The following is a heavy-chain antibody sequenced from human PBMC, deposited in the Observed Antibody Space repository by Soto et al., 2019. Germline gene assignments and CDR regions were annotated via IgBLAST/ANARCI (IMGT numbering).Heavy chain of an antibody. Sequence: ASVKGSCKASGYTFTSYAMHWVRQAPGQRLEWMGWINAGNGNTKYAQKFQGRVTMTEDTSTDTAYMELSSLRSEDTAVYYCATGSGMIGYWGQGTLVTVSS. V-gene: IGHV1-3*01. CDR2: INAGNGNT. CDR3: ATGSGMIGY. D-gene: IGHD3-22*01. J-gene: IGHJ4*02. CDR1: GYTFTSYA.